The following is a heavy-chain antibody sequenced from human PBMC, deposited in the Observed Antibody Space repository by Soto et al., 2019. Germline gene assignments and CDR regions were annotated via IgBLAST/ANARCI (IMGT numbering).Heavy chain of an antibody. D-gene: IGHD2-2*02. Sequence: GGSLRLSCAASGFTFSSYWMSWVRQAPGKGLEWVANIKQDGSEKYYVDSVKGRFTISRDNAKNSLYLQMNSLRAEDTAVYYCARGGVVVPAAIHPYYMDVWGKGTTVTVSS. CDR2: IKQDGSEK. J-gene: IGHJ6*03. CDR3: ARGGVVVPAAIHPYYMDV. CDR1: GFTFSSYW. V-gene: IGHV3-7*01.